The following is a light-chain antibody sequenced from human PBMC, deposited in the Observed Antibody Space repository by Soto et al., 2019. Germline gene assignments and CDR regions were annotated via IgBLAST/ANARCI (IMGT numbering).Light chain of an antibody. Sequence: DIQMTHSPCTLSASVGDRVTITCRASQSISSWLAWYQQKPGKAPKLLIYDASSLESGVPSRFSGSGSGTEFTLTISSLQPDDFATYYCQQYNSYLYTFGQGTKVDIK. V-gene: IGKV1-5*01. CDR1: QSISSW. J-gene: IGKJ2*01. CDR3: QQYNSYLYT. CDR2: DAS.